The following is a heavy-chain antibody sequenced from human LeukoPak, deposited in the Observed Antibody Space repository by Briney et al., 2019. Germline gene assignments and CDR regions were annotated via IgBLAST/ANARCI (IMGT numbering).Heavy chain of an antibody. V-gene: IGHV3-23*01. Sequence: GGSLRLSCTASGFTFGDYAMSWFRQAPGKGLEWVSAISGSGGSTYYADSVKGRFTISRDNSKNTLYLQMNSLRAEDTAVYYCAKVYADEPLIPYYYDSSGYYFDYWGQGTLVTVSS. D-gene: IGHD3-22*01. CDR3: AKVYADEPLIPYYYDSSGYYFDY. CDR2: ISGSGGST. CDR1: GFTFGDYA. J-gene: IGHJ4*02.